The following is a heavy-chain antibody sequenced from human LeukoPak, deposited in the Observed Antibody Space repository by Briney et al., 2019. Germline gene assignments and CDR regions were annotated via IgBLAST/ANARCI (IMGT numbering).Heavy chain of an antibody. D-gene: IGHD2-15*01. V-gene: IGHV3-48*04. CDR2: ISRSGSTK. Sequence: GGTLRLSCAASGFTFSSYAMSWVRQAPGKGLEWVSSISRSGSTKYYADSVKGRFTISRDNAKNSLFLQMNSLRAEDTAVYYCARVLRYCSGGNCYSGGLGYMDVWGKGTTVTISS. J-gene: IGHJ6*03. CDR3: ARVLRYCSGGNCYSGGLGYMDV. CDR1: GFTFSSYA.